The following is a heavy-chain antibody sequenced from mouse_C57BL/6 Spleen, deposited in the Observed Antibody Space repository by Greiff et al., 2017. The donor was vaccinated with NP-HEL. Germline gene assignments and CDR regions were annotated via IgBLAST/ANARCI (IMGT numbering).Heavy chain of an antibody. CDR1: GYTFTDYN. CDR3: ARANWDVHWYFDV. CDR2: INPNNGGT. Sequence: VQLQQSGPELVKPGASVKMSCKASGYTFTDYNMHWVKQSHGKSLEWIGYINPNNGGTSYNQKFKGKATLTVNKSSSTAYMELRSLTSEDSAVYYCARANWDVHWYFDVWGTGTTVTVSS. V-gene: IGHV1-22*01. D-gene: IGHD4-1*01. J-gene: IGHJ1*03.